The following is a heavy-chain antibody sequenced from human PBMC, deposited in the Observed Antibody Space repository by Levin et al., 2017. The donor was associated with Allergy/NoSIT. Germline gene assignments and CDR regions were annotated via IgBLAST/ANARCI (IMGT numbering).Heavy chain of an antibody. D-gene: IGHD2-2*01. CDR3: ARDPSYCRSTNCYIDY. Sequence: GGSLRLSCAASGFTFSSYSMNWVRQAPGKGLEWVSSITGTSSYIFYADSVRGRLTISRDNVKNSLYLQMNSLRAGDKAVYYCARDPSYCRSTNCYIDYWGQGALVTVSS. CDR2: ITGTSSYI. CDR1: GFTFSSYS. J-gene: IGHJ4*02. V-gene: IGHV3-21*01.